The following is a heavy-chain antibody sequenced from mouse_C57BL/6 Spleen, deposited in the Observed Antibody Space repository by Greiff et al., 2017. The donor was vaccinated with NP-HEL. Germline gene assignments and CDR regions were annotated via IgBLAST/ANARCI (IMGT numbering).Heavy chain of an antibody. Sequence: QVQLQQSGAELVRPGTSVKVSCKASGYAFTNYLIEWVKQRPGQGLEWIGVINPGSGGTNYNETFKGKATLTADKSSSTAYMQLSSLTSEDSAVYFCARGDYGSSPFAYWGQGTLVTVSA. CDR2: INPGSGGT. J-gene: IGHJ3*01. CDR1: GYAFTNYL. CDR3: ARGDYGSSPFAY. D-gene: IGHD1-1*01. V-gene: IGHV1-54*01.